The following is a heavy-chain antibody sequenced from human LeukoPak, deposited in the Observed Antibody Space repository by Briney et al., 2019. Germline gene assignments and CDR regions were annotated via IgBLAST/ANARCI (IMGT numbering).Heavy chain of an antibody. Sequence: ASVKVSCKASGGTFSSYAISWVRQAPGQGLEWMGGAIPIFGTANYAQKFRGRVTITTDESTSTAYMELSSLRSEDTAVYYCARESPLLYYYDSSGYGPFDYWGQGTLVTVSS. V-gene: IGHV1-69*05. CDR3: ARESPLLYYYDSSGYGPFDY. D-gene: IGHD3-22*01. J-gene: IGHJ4*02. CDR1: GGTFSSYA. CDR2: AIPIFGTA.